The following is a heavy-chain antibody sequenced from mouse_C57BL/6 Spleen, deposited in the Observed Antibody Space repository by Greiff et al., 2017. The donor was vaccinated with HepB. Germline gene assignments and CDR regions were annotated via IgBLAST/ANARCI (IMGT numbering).Heavy chain of an antibody. CDR1: GYTFTSYW. CDR2: IYPSDSET. V-gene: IGHV1-61*01. J-gene: IGHJ1*03. D-gene: IGHD2-2*01. Sequence: QVQLQQPGAELVRPGSSVKLSCKASGYTFTSYWMDWVKQRPGQGLEWIGNIYPSDSETHYNQKFKDKATLTVDKSSSTAYMQLSSLTSEDSAVYYGARGGFYGYDEYFDVWGTGTTVTVSS. CDR3: ARGGFYGYDEYFDV.